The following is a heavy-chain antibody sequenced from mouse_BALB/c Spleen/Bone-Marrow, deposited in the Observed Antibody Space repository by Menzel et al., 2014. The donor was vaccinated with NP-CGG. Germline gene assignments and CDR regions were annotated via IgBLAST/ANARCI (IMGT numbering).Heavy chain of an antibody. CDR3: ARLNYYGNLFV. V-gene: IGHV4-1*02. CDR1: GFDFSRYW. J-gene: IGHJ1*01. D-gene: IGHD1-1*01. Sequence: EVKLMESGGGLVQPGGSLKLSCAASGFDFSRYWMSWVRQAPGKGLEWIGEINPDSSTINYTPSLKDKFIISRDNAKNTLFLQKSKMRSENTAVYYCARLNYYGNLFVWGAGTTVTVSS. CDR2: INPDSSTI.